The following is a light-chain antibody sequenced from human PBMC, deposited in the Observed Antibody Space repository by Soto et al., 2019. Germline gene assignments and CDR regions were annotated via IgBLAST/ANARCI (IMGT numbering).Light chain of an antibody. J-gene: IGKJ5*01. Sequence: DIQMTQSASSLSASVGDRVTITCRASQGIDIYVAWYQQKPGKVPTLLIYAASTLQSGVPSRFSGSGSGTEFTLTISSLQPVDVAIYYCQKYNRAPATFGQGTRLEIK. CDR1: QGIDIY. V-gene: IGKV1-27*01. CDR3: QKYNRAPAT. CDR2: AAS.